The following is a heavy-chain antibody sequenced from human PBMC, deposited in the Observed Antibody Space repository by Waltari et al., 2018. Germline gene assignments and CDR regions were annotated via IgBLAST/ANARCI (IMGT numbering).Heavy chain of an antibody. CDR2: LRKRGGT. CDR3: ARLPTKYYDSLGWGFFDQ. Sequence: HVQLQESGPGLVKPSETLSLTCTVSGDFPSDDHWTWIRQAPGKGLEWIAYLRKRGGTKSSPSLQSRVTLSAVTSKQQFSLRLTSVTAADTAVYYCARLPTKYYDSLGWGFFDQWGQGILVTVSS. CDR1: GDFPSDDH. J-gene: IGHJ4*02. V-gene: IGHV4-59*08. D-gene: IGHD3-22*01.